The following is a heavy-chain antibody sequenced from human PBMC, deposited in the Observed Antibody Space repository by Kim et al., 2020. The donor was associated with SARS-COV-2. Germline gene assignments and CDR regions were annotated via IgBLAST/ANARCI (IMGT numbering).Heavy chain of an antibody. J-gene: IGHJ3*02. Sequence: ASVKVACKASGYTFTTYPMNWVRQAPGQGLEWMGWINTNTGNPTYAQGFTGRFFFSLDTSASTAFLQISSLKAEDTAMYYCARRSDSSSRDTNALDIWGQGTMVSVSS. CDR3: ARRSDSSSRDTNALDI. V-gene: IGHV7-4-1*02. D-gene: IGHD3-22*01. CDR1: GYTFTTYP. CDR2: INTNTGNP.